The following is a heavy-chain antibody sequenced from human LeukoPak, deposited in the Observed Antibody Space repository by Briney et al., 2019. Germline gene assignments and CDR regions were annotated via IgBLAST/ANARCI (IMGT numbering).Heavy chain of an antibody. Sequence: GGSLRLSCAASGFTFSDYYMTWIRQAPGRGLEWISYINGSSSDTKYADSVKGRFTISRDNAKNSVYLLMNSLRAEDTAVYCCARRGTTYCTVDSCHPNWFDPWGQGTLVTVSS. CDR2: INGSSSDT. J-gene: IGHJ5*02. D-gene: IGHD2-15*01. CDR1: GFTFSDYY. V-gene: IGHV3-11*03. CDR3: ARRGTTYCTVDSCHPNWFDP.